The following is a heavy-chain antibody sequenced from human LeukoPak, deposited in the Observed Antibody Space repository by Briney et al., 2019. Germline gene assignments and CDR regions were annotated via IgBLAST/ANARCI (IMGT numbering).Heavy chain of an antibody. V-gene: IGHV3-13*01. D-gene: IGHD3-10*01. Sequence: GGSLRLSCAASGFTFSTFDMHWVRQGTGKGLEWVSGIGTAGDTHYPDSVRGRFTISRENAKNSLCLQMNSLRAGDTAVYYCARAGQWFSDAYDIWGQGTMVTVSS. CDR3: ARAGQWFSDAYDI. J-gene: IGHJ3*02. CDR2: IGTAGDT. CDR1: GFTFSTFD.